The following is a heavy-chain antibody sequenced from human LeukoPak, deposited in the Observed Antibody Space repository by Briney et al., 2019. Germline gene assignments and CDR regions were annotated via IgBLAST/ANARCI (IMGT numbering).Heavy chain of an antibody. CDR1: GGSFSGYY. V-gene: IGHV4-34*01. Sequence: SETLSLTCAVYGGSFSGYYWSWIRQPPGKGLEWIGEINHSGSTNYNPSLKSRVTISVDTSENQFSLKLSSVTAADTAVYYCARINYDFWSGSSYYFDYWGQGTLVTVSS. CDR2: INHSGST. D-gene: IGHD3-3*01. CDR3: ARINYDFWSGSSYYFDY. J-gene: IGHJ4*02.